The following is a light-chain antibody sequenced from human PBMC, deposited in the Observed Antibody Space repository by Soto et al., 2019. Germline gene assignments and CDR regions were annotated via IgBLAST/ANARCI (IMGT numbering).Light chain of an antibody. CDR1: HTISSSY. CDR3: QQYGSSQFT. V-gene: IGKV3-20*01. J-gene: IGKJ3*01. CDR2: GIS. Sequence: EIVLTQSPGTLSLSPGERATLSCRASHTISSSYLAWYQQKPGQAPRLLMYGISRRATGIPDRFSGSGSGTDFTLTITRLEPEDFAVYYCQQYGSSQFTFGPGTKVNIK.